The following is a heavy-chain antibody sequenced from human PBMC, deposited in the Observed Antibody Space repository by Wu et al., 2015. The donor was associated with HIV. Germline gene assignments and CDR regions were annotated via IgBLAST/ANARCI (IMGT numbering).Heavy chain of an antibody. J-gene: IGHJ4*02. Sequence: QVQLVQSGAEVKKPGASVKVSCKVSGYTLTELSMHWVRQAPGKGLEWMGGFDPEDGETIYAQKFQGRVTMTRDMSSGTVYVELKRLTSEDTAMYFCARSHKWLQLRYAGNFDYWGQGT. V-gene: IGHV1-24*01. CDR2: FDPEDGET. CDR1: GYTLTELS. CDR3: ARSHKWLQLRYAGNFDY. D-gene: IGHD5-24*01.